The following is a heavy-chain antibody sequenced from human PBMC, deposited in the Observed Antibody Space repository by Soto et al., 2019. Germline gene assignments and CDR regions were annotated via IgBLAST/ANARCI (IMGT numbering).Heavy chain of an antibody. Sequence: ASVKVSCKASGYTFTSYDINWVRQATGQGLEWMGWMNPNSGNTGYAQKFQGRVTMTRNTSISTAYMELSSLRSEDTAVYYCARVYSNYGDYYYYYGMDVRRKGTTVTVSS. CDR2: MNPNSGNT. CDR1: GYTFTSYD. CDR3: ARVYSNYGDYYYYYGMDV. V-gene: IGHV1-8*01. D-gene: IGHD4-4*01. J-gene: IGHJ6*04.